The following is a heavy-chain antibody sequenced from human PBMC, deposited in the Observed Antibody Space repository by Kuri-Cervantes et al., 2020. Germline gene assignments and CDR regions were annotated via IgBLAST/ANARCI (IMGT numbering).Heavy chain of an antibody. V-gene: IGHV1-69*13. CDR3: ARGFILQGEIYGFDY. D-gene: IGHD4-17*01. Sequence: SVKVSCKSTGYTFSSYGLSWVRQAPGQGLEWMGGIIPIFGTANYAQKFQGRVTITADESTSTAYMELSSLRSEDTAVYYCARGFILQGEIYGFDYWGQGTLVTVSS. CDR2: IIPIFGTA. J-gene: IGHJ4*02. CDR1: GYTFSSYG.